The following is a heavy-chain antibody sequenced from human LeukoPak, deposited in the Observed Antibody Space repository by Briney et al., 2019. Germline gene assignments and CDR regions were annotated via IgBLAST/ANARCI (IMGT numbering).Heavy chain of an antibody. CDR1: GFTFSSYS. CDR2: ISSSSSYI. J-gene: IGHJ4*02. D-gene: IGHD2-2*01. V-gene: IGHV3-21*01. Sequence: GGSLRLSCAASGFTFSSYSMNWVRQAPGKGLEWVSSISSSSSYIYYADSVKGRFTISRDNAKNSLYLQMNSLRAEDTAVYYCARGAQNIVVVPAAQGEVSDYWGQGTLVTVSS. CDR3: ARGAQNIVVVPAAQGEVSDY.